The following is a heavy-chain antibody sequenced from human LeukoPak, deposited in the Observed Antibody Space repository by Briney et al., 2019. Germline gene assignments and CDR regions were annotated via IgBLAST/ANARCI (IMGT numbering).Heavy chain of an antibody. Sequence: SETLSLTCTVSGYSISSGYYWGWIRQPPGKGLEWIGSIYHSGSTYYNPSLKSRVTISVDTSKNQFSLKLSSVTAADTAVYYCASRRRVYCSSTSCFNDAFDIWGQGTMVTVSS. CDR3: ASRRRVYCSSTSCFNDAFDI. J-gene: IGHJ3*02. D-gene: IGHD2-2*01. V-gene: IGHV4-38-2*02. CDR2: IYHSGST. CDR1: GYSISSGYY.